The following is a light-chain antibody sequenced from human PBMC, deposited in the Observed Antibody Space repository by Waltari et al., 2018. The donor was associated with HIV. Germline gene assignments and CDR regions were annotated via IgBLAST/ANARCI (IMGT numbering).Light chain of an antibody. CDR3: QQSYSIPLT. Sequence: DIQMTQSPSSLSASLGDRVTITCRTSQNITTSLNWYQHKSGKAPKVLLYGASNLQSGVPPRFSGSGSGTHFALSISGLQPEDYATYYCQQSYSIPLTFGPGTKVDIQ. CDR2: GAS. CDR1: QNITTS. J-gene: IGKJ3*01. V-gene: IGKV1-39*01.